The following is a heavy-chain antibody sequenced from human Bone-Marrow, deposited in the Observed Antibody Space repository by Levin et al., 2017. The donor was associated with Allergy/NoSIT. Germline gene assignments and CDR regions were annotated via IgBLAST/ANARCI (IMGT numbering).Heavy chain of an antibody. CDR2: IWYDGSHS. CDR3: ARDLRYGGYSKSGLDV. D-gene: IGHD4-23*01. J-gene: IGHJ6*02. CDR1: GFTFSDYA. Sequence: GGSLRLSCTASGFTFSDYAMHWVRQAPGKGLEWVAVIWYDGSHSYYADSVKGRFTVSRDNSQNTVYLQMKSLRVEDRAVYYCARDLRYGGYSKSGLDVWGQGTSVSVSS. V-gene: IGHV3-33*01.